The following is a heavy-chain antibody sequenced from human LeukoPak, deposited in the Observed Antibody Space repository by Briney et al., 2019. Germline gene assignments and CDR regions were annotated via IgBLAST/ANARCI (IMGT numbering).Heavy chain of an antibody. J-gene: IGHJ4*02. CDR1: GYSISSGFY. CDR2: IHRGGST. CDR3: ARVYIYGRSYFDY. V-gene: IGHV4-38-2*02. D-gene: IGHD5-18*01. Sequence: SETLSLTCTVSGYSISSGFYWGWIRQPPGKGLEWIGTIHRGGSTNYNPSLKSRVTISVDTSKNQFSLNLSSVTVADTAIYYCARVYIYGRSYFDYWGQGTLVTVSS.